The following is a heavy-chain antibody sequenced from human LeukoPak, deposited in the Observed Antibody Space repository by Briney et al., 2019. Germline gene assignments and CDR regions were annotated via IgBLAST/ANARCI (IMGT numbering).Heavy chain of an antibody. J-gene: IGHJ6*02. V-gene: IGHV3-21*04. CDR3: AKDLATVTTPYYYYGMDV. D-gene: IGHD4-17*01. CDR2: ISSSSSYI. Sequence: GGSLRLSCAASGFTFSSYSMNWVRQAPGKGLEWVSSISSSSSYIYYADSVKGRFTISRDNAKNSLYLQMNSLRAEDTALYYCAKDLATVTTPYYYYGMDVWGQGTTVTVSS. CDR1: GFTFSSYS.